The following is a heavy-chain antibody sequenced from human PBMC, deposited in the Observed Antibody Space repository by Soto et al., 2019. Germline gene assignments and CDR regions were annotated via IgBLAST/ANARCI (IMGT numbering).Heavy chain of an antibody. V-gene: IGHV1-8*01. J-gene: IGHJ4*02. D-gene: IGHD2-2*01. Sequence: ASVKVSCKASGYTFTSYDINWVRQATGQGLEWMGWMNPNSGNTGYAQKFQGRVTMTTDTSTSTAYMELRSLRSDDTAVYYCARAGYDQYYFDYWGQGTLVTVSS. CDR2: MNPNSGNT. CDR1: GYTFTSYD. CDR3: ARAGYDQYYFDY.